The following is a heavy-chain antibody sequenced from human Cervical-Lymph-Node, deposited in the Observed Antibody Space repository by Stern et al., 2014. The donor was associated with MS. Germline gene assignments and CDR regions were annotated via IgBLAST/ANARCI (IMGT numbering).Heavy chain of an antibody. D-gene: IGHD3-9*01. CDR2: ISSGSTSI. CDR1: GFAFSGYT. V-gene: IGHV3-21*01. Sequence: EVQLEESGGGLVKPGGSLRLSCAASGFAFSGYTMNWVRQAPGKGLEWVSSISSGSTSIDYADSVKGRFTISRDNTKNSVFLQMSSLGDEDTAVYYCTKTEYFDWDVWGQGTTVIVSS. CDR3: TKTEYFDWDV. J-gene: IGHJ6*02.